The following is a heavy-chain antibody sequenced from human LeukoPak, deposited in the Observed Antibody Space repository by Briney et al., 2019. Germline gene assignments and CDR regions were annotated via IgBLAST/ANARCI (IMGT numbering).Heavy chain of an antibody. CDR3: ARDPGGDPNSDAFDI. CDR2: IWYDGSNK. CDR1: GFTFSSYG. Sequence: QPGGSLRLSCAASGFTFSSYGMHWVRQAPGKGLEWVAVIWYDGSNKYYADSVKGRFTISRDNSKNTLYLQMNSLRDEDTAVYYCARDPGGDPNSDAFDIWGQGTMVTVSS. J-gene: IGHJ3*02. V-gene: IGHV3-33*01. D-gene: IGHD4-17*01.